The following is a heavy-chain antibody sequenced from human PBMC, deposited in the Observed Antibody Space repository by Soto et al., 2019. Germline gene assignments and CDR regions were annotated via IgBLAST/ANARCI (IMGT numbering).Heavy chain of an antibody. CDR3: ARLVVVAPVANV. D-gene: IGHD2-2*01. CDR2: IFYTGTT. Sequence: PSETLFLTCSVSGGSISYNSYDWGWIRQPPGKGLEWIGGIFYTGTTYYSPSLKDRVTMSMDTSKNSFSVNLTSVTAADTAVYFCARLVVVAPVANVWGQGTLVTVSS. J-gene: IGHJ4*02. V-gene: IGHV4-39*02. CDR1: GGSISYNSYD.